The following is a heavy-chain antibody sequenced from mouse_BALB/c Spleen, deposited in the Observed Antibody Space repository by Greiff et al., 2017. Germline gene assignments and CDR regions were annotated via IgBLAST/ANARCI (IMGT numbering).Heavy chain of an antibody. V-gene: IGHV14-3*02. J-gene: IGHJ3*01. Sequence: EVHLVESGAELVKPGASVKLSCTASGFNIKDTYMHWVKQRPEQGLEWIGRIDPANGNTKYDPKFQGKATITADTSSNTAYLQLSSLTSEDTAVYYCARGNGGYWFAYWGQGTLVTVSA. CDR1: GFNIKDTY. CDR3: ARGNGGYWFAY. CDR2: IDPANGNT. D-gene: IGHD3-1*01.